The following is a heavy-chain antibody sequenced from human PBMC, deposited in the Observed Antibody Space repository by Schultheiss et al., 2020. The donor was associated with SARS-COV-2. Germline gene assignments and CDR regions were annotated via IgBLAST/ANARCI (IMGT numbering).Heavy chain of an antibody. CDR2: IYSGGST. Sequence: GGSLRLSCAASGFTVSSNYMSWVRQAPGKGLEWVSVIYSGGSTYYADSVKGRFTISRDNSKNTLYLQMNSLRAEDTAVYYCAKGAGWRNYYYYYGMDVWGQGTTVTAP. CDR3: AKGAGWRNYYYYYGMDV. D-gene: IGHD6-19*01. CDR1: GFTVSSNY. V-gene: IGHV3-53*01. J-gene: IGHJ6*02.